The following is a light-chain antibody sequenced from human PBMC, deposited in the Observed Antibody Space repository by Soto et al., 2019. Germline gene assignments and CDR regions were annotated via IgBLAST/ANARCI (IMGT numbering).Light chain of an antibody. CDR3: QQYGSSGT. CDR2: GAS. V-gene: IGKV3-20*01. CDR1: QLFSSN. J-gene: IGKJ1*01. Sequence: EIVLTQSPDTLSVSPGESVTLSCRASQLFSSNLAWYQHKPGQATRLLIYGASNRATGIPDRFSGSGSGTDFTLTISRLEPEDFAVYYCQQYGSSGTFGQGTKVDIK.